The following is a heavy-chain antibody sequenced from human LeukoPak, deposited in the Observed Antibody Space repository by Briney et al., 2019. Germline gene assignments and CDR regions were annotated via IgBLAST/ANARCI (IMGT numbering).Heavy chain of an antibody. CDR2: IKQDGSEK. V-gene: IGHV3-7*01. J-gene: IGHJ5*02. D-gene: IGHD6-13*01. Sequence: GGSLRLSCAASGFTVSSNYMSWVRQAPGKGLEWVANIKQDGSEKYYVDSVKGRFTISRDNAKNSLYLQMNSLRAEDTAVYYCARATGYSSSWFRYNWFDPWGQGTLVTVSS. CDR3: ARATGYSSSWFRYNWFDP. CDR1: GFTVSSNY.